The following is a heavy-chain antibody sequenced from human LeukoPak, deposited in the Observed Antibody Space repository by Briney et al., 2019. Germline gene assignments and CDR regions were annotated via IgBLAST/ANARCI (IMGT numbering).Heavy chain of an antibody. CDR2: ISYDGSNK. D-gene: IGHD2-15*01. CDR3: VRALSGTDDY. CDR1: GFTFSSYG. Sequence: PGGSLRLSCAASGFTFSSYGMHWVRQAPGKGLEWVAVISYDGSNKYYADSVKGRFTISRDNSKNTLYLQMNFLRVEDMAVYYCVRALSGTDDYWGQGTLVTVSS. J-gene: IGHJ4*02. V-gene: IGHV3-30*03.